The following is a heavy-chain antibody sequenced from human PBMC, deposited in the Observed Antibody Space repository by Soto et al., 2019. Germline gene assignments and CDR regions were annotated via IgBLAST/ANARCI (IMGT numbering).Heavy chain of an antibody. J-gene: IGHJ4*02. D-gene: IGHD5-18*01. Sequence: QMQLVQSGPEVKKPGTSVKVSCEASGLTFSSSAVHWVRQARGHRLEWIGWIDVGSANANYAQMLQERVTISRDMSTSTAYMELSSLRPEDTAVYYCAADMGGYIYGLGTYWGQGTLVTVSS. CDR2: IDVGSANA. CDR3: AADMGGYIYGLGTY. V-gene: IGHV1-58*01. CDR1: GLTFSSSA.